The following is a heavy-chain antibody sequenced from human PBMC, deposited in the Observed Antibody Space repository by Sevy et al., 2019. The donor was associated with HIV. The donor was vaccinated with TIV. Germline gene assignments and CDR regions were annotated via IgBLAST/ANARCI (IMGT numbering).Heavy chain of an antibody. V-gene: IGHV3-33*01. Sequence: GGSLRLSCAASGFTFSSYGMHWVRQAPGKGLEWVAVIWYDGSNKYYADSVKGRFTISRDNSKNTLYLQMNSLRAEDMAVYYCARDGGIVVVPAAIGLPFDYWGQGTLVTVSS. J-gene: IGHJ4*02. D-gene: IGHD2-2*02. CDR3: ARDGGIVVVPAAIGLPFDY. CDR1: GFTFSSYG. CDR2: IWYDGSNK.